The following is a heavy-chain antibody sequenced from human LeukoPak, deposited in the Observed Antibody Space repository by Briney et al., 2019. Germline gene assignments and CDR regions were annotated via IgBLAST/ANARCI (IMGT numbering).Heavy chain of an antibody. CDR1: GGSISPYY. D-gene: IGHD3-10*01. Sequence: SETLSLTCTVSGGSISPYYWSWIRQPPGKGPERIGHISPSGNTNYNASLKSRVTMSVDTSTNQFSLKLNSVSAADTAVYWCARDGEVLFAAWGQGALVTVSS. V-gene: IGHV4-4*07. CDR2: ISPSGNT. CDR3: ARDGEVLFAA. J-gene: IGHJ5*02.